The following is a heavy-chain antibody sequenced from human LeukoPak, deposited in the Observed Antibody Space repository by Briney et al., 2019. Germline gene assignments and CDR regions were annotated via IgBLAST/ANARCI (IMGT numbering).Heavy chain of an antibody. CDR1: GYIFTSYD. CDR2: MNPNSGNT. D-gene: IGHD6-6*01. Sequence: ASVKVSCKASGYIFTSYDINWVRQATGQGLEWMGWMNPNSGNTGYAQKFQGRVTMTRNTSISTAYMELSSLRSEDTAVYYCASYSSSSLYYYYGMDVWGQGTMVTVSS. V-gene: IGHV1-8*01. J-gene: IGHJ6*02. CDR3: ASYSSSSLYYYYGMDV.